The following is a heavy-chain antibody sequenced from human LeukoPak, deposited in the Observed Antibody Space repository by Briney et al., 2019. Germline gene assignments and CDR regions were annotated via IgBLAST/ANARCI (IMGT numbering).Heavy chain of an antibody. Sequence: SETLSLTCTVSGGSISSYYWSWVRQPAGKGLEWIGRIYTSGSTNYNPSLTSRVTMSVDTSKNQFSLKLSSVTAADTAVYYCAREYDPWSGYYTDWGQGTLVTVSS. CDR2: IYTSGST. J-gene: IGHJ4*02. CDR1: GGSISSYY. CDR3: AREYDPWSGYYTD. V-gene: IGHV4-4*07. D-gene: IGHD3-3*01.